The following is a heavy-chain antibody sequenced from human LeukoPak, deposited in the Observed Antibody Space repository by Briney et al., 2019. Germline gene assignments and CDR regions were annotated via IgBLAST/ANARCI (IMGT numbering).Heavy chain of an antibody. J-gene: IGHJ4*02. Sequence: PGGSLRLSCAASGFIFSTYGMHWVRQAPGKGLEWVAVIWYDGSNKYYADSVKGRFTVSRDNSKNTLYLQMNSLRAEDTAVYYCARSSSMDTLWYFDYWGQGTLATVSS. D-gene: IGHD5-18*01. CDR1: GFIFSTYG. CDR3: ARSSSMDTLWYFDY. V-gene: IGHV3-33*01. CDR2: IWYDGSNK.